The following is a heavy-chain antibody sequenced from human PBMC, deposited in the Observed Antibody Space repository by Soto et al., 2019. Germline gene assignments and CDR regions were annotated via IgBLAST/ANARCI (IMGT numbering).Heavy chain of an antibody. CDR2: ISSSSSYI. D-gene: IGHD3-22*01. V-gene: IGHV3-21*01. Sequence: ESGGGLVKPGGSLRLSCAASGFTFSSYSMNWVRQAPGKGLEWVSSISSSSSYIYYADSVKGRFTISRDNAKNSLYLQMNSLRAEDTAVYYCARPLNYYDSSGYSLDYWGQGTLVTVSS. J-gene: IGHJ4*02. CDR3: ARPLNYYDSSGYSLDY. CDR1: GFTFSSYS.